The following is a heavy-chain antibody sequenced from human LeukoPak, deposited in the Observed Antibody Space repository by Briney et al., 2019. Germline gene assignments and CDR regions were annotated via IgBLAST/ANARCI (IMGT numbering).Heavy chain of an antibody. CDR1: GFTFSDFW. J-gene: IGHJ4*02. CDR3: VRGSRPGGAMGLYHNLDY. CDR2: IKEDGTEK. V-gene: IGHV3-7*01. Sequence: EGSLRLSCAGSGFTFSDFWMTWVRQTPGKGLEWVANIKEDGTEKNLVDSVKGRFTISRDNTKNLLFLEMNNLRGDDTAIYYCVRGSRPGGAMGLYHNLDYWGQGTLVAVSS. D-gene: IGHD1-1*01.